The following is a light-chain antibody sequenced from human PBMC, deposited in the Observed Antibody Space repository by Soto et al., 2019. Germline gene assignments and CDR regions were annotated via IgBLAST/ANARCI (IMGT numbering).Light chain of an antibody. J-gene: IGKJ5*01. CDR3: KQYDNSPIT. CDR1: QSVSTTY. CDR2: GAS. Sequence: EIVLTQSPGTLSLSPGERATLSCRASQSVSTTYLAWYQQKPGQAPRLLIYGASNRATGIPDRFSGSGSGTEFTLTISRLEPEDFAVYYCKQYDNSPITFGQGTRLEIK. V-gene: IGKV3-20*01.